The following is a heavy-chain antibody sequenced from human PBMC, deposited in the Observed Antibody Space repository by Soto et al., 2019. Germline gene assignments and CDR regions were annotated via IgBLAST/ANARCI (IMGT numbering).Heavy chain of an antibody. CDR2: IDPSDSYT. CDR1: GYSFTSYW. D-gene: IGHD1-7*01. J-gene: IGHJ6*02. Sequence: PGESLKISCNGSGYSFTSYWISWVRQMPGKGLEWMGRIDPSDSYTNYSPSFQGHVTISADKSISTAYLQWSSLKASDTAMYYCARQNWNSPTYYYGMDVWGQGTTVTVSS. V-gene: IGHV5-10-1*01. CDR3: ARQNWNSPTYYYGMDV.